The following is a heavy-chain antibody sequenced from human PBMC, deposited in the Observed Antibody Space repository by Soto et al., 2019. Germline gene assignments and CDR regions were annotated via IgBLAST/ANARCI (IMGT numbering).Heavy chain of an antibody. Sequence: GGSLRLSCAASGFTFSSYGMHWVRQAPGKGLEWVAVIWYDGGNKYYADSVKGRFTISRDNSKNTLYLQMNSLRAEDTAVYYCARAGTGSSWFYGMDVWGQGNTVTVSS. D-gene: IGHD6-13*01. V-gene: IGHV3-33*01. J-gene: IGHJ6*02. CDR3: ARAGTGSSWFYGMDV. CDR1: GFTFSSYG. CDR2: IWYDGGNK.